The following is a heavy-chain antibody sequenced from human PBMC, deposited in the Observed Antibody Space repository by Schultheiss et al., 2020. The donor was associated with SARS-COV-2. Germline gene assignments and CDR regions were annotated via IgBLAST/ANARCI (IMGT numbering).Heavy chain of an antibody. J-gene: IGHJ6*03. CDR2: INHSGST. V-gene: IGHV4-30-2*01. CDR1: GGPISSGGYS. Sequence: SETLSLTCAVSGGPISSGGYSWSWIRQPPGKGLEWIGEINHSGSTNYNPSLKSRVTISVDTSKNQFSLKLSSVTAADTAVYYCAREGDYCSSTSCSHYYYYYMDVWGKGTTVTGSS. D-gene: IGHD2-2*01. CDR3: AREGDYCSSTSCSHYYYYYMDV.